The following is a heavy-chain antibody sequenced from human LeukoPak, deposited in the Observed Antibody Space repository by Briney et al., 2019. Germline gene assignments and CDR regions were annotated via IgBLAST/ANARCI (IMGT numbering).Heavy chain of an antibody. V-gene: IGHV3-48*03. J-gene: IGHJ4*02. CDR3: TRHRCSGDTCYSFDFEY. CDR2: ISRSGSTI. CDR1: GFNFSNYE. Sequence: PGGSLRLSCVASGFNFSNYEMNWVRQAPGKGLEWLSYISRSGSTIYYADSVKGRFTVSRDNAKTSLYLQMNSLGAEDTAIYYCTRHRCSGDTCYSFDFEYWGQGTLVTVSS. D-gene: IGHD2-15*01.